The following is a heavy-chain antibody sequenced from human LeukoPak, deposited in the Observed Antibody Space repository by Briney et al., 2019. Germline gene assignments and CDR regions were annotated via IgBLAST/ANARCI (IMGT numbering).Heavy chain of an antibody. CDR3: ARVVGAMSTLNFDY. CDR1: GYTFTGYY. D-gene: IGHD1-26*01. V-gene: IGHV1-2*02. Sequence: GASVKLSCKASGYTFTGYYMHWVRQAPGQGLEWMGWINPNSGGTNYAQKFQGRVTMTRDTSISTAYMELSRLRSDDTAVYYCARVVGAMSTLNFDYWGQGTLVTVSS. J-gene: IGHJ4*02. CDR2: INPNSGGT.